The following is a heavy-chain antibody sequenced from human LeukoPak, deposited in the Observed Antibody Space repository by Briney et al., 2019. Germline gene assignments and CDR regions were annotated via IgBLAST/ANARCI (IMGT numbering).Heavy chain of an antibody. J-gene: IGHJ4*02. Sequence: GESPKISCKGSGYSFTSYWIGWVRQMPGKGLEWMGIIYPGDSDTRYSPSFQGQVTISADKSISTAYLQWSSLKASDTAMYYCARHYYGSSGYYYHFDYWGQGTLVTVSS. CDR2: IYPGDSDT. D-gene: IGHD3-22*01. CDR3: ARHYYGSSGYYYHFDY. CDR1: GYSFTSYW. V-gene: IGHV5-51*01.